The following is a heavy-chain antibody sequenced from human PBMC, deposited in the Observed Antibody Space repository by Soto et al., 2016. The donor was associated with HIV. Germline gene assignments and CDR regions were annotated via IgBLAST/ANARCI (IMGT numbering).Heavy chain of an antibody. J-gene: IGHJ3*02. V-gene: IGHV3-21*01. CDR1: GFTFSSYS. CDR3: AREGYYGSGSYYTHAFDI. CDR2: ISSSSSYI. Sequence: EVQLVESGGGLVKPGGSLRLSCAASGFTFSSYSMNWVRQAPGKGLEWVSSISSSSSYIYYADSVKGRFTISRDNAKNSLYLQMNSLRAEDTAVYYCAREGYYGSGSYYTHAFDIWGQGTMVTVSS. D-gene: IGHD3-10*01.